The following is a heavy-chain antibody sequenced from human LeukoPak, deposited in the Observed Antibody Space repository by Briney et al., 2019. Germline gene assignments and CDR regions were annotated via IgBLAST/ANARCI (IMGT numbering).Heavy chain of an antibody. V-gene: IGHV1-2*06. Sequence: ASVKVSCKASGYTFTGYYMHWVRQAPGQGLEWMGRINPNSGGTNDAQKIQSRVTMTRDTSISTAYMELSRLRYDDTAVYYCARDKYYDYVWGSYRPDYWGQGTLVTVSS. J-gene: IGHJ4*02. D-gene: IGHD3-16*02. CDR2: INPNSGGT. CDR1: GYTFTGYY. CDR3: ARDKYYDYVWGSYRPDY.